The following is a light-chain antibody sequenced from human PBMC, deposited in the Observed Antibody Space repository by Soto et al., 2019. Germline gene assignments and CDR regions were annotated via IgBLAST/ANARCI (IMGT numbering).Light chain of an antibody. J-gene: IGKJ1*01. CDR3: QQYNNWAGT. CDR2: GAS. V-gene: IGKV3-15*01. CDR1: QSVSSN. Sequence: EIVMTQSPATLSLSPGERATLSCRASQSVSSNLAWYQQKPGQAPSLLIYGASTRATGIPARFSGSGSGTEFTLTISSLQSEDFAVYYCQQYNNWAGTFGQGTKVEIK.